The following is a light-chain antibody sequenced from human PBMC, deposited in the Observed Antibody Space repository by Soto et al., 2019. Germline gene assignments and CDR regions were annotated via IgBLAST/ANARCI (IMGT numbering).Light chain of an antibody. CDR2: DAS. CDR1: QSVSSY. J-gene: IGKJ4*01. Sequence: EVVLTQSPATLSLSPGERATLPCRASQSVSSYLAWYQQRPGQAPRLLIFDASNRATGIPARFSGSGSGTDFTLTISSLESEDFAVYYCQQNSNWPLTFGGGTKVDIK. CDR3: QQNSNWPLT. V-gene: IGKV3-11*01.